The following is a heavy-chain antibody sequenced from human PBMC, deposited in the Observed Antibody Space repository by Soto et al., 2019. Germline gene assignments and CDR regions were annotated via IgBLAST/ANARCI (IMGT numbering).Heavy chain of an antibody. V-gene: IGHV3-66*01. CDR1: GLTVSSNY. CDR2: IYSGGTT. D-gene: IGHD3-22*01. CDR3: ARNGDSSDYRGWFDP. Sequence: GGSLRLSCAASGLTVSSNYMIWVRQAPGKGLEWVSVIYSGGTTYYADSVKGRFTISRDNSKNTLYLQMNSLRAEDTAVYYCARNGDSSDYRGWFDPWGQGTLVTVSS. J-gene: IGHJ5*02.